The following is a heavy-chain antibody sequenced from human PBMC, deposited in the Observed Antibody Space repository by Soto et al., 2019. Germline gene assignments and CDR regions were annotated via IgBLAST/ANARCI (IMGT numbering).Heavy chain of an antibody. J-gene: IGHJ4*02. V-gene: IGHV1-46*03. Sequence: ASVKVSCKASGYTFTSYYMHWVRQAPGQGLEWMGIINPSGGSTSYAQKYQGRVTMTRDTSTSTVYMELSSLRSEDTSVYYCVRGIAVAGTIFDYWGQGTLVTVS. CDR3: VRGIAVAGTIFDY. CDR2: INPSGGST. D-gene: IGHD6-19*01. CDR1: GYTFTSYY.